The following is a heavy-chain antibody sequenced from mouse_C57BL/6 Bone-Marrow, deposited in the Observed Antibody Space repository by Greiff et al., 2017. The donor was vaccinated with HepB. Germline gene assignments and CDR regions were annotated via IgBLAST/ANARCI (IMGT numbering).Heavy chain of an antibody. Sequence: QVQLQQPGAELVRPGSSVKLSCKASGYTFTSYWMDWVKQRPGQGLEWIGNIYPSDSETHYNQKFKDKATLTVDKSSSTAYMQLSSLTSEDSAVYYCARLLRTENYFDYWGQGTTLTVSS. CDR1: GYTFTSYW. CDR2: IYPSDSET. D-gene: IGHD1-1*01. J-gene: IGHJ2*01. CDR3: ARLLRTENYFDY. V-gene: IGHV1-61*01.